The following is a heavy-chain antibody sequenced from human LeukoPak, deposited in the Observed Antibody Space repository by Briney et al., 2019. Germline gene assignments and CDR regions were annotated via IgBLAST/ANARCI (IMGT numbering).Heavy chain of an antibody. Sequence: SETLSLTCTASGGSISGSYWSWLRQPPGKGLEYIGYIFYSGSTNYNPSLKSRVTISVDTSKDQFSLKLTSVTAADTAVYYCATAGPISGRHNYFDSWGQGTLVTVSS. D-gene: IGHD3-10*01. CDR2: IFYSGST. V-gene: IGHV4-59*01. CDR3: ATAGPISGRHNYFDS. J-gene: IGHJ4*02. CDR1: GGSISGSY.